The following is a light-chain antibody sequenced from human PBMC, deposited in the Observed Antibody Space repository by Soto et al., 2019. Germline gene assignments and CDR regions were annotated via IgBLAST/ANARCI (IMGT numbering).Light chain of an antibody. CDR1: QSVSGY. CDR2: DAS. V-gene: IGKV3-11*01. J-gene: IGKJ5*01. Sequence: EIVLTQSPATLSLSPGERATLSCRASQSVSGYLAWYQQKPGQAPRLLIYDASNRATGIPARFSGSGSGTDCTLTISSLEPEDFALYYCQQRNNWLITFGQGTRLEIK. CDR3: QQRNNWLIT.